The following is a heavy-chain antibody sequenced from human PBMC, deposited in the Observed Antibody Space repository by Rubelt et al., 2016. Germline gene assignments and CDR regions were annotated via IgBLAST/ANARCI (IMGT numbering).Heavy chain of an antibody. CDR2: IYYSGST. Sequence: PSETLSLTCTVSGGSISSYYWSWIRQPPGKGLEWIGYIYYSGSTNYNPSLKSRVTISVDTSKNQFSLKLSSVTAADTAVYYCAREITMVRGVFDYWGQGTLVTVSS. J-gene: IGHJ4*02. V-gene: IGHV4-59*01. CDR3: AREITMVRGVFDY. CDR1: GGSISSYY. D-gene: IGHD3-10*01.